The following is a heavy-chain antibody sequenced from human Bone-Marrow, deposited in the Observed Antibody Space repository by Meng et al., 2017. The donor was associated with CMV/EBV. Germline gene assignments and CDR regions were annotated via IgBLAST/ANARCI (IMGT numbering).Heavy chain of an antibody. V-gene: IGHV1-46*01. D-gene: IGHD2-2*01. CDR2: MNPGAGIT. Sequence: ASVKVSCKASGYTFTTYYIHWVRQAPGQGPEWMGIMNPGAGITKYAQKFQGRVTLTTDTSTSTVYMELSSLRSEDTAVYYCATEFPASSYCEYWGQGKLVNVAS. J-gene: IGHJ4*02. CDR1: GYTFTTYY. CDR3: ATEFPASSYCEY.